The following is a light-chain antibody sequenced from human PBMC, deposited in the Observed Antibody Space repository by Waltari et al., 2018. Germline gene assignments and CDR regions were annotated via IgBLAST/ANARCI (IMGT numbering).Light chain of an antibody. CDR2: NVR. J-gene: IGLJ2*01. V-gene: IGLV2-8*01. Sequence: QSALTQPPSASGSPGQSVTISCTGTSSDVGRFDYVSWYQQHPGQTPKLLLYNVRQRPSGGPDRFSGSKAGNTASLIVSGLQADDEADYYCSSYAGSNIVFGGGTKLTVL. CDR1: SSDVGRFDY. CDR3: SSYAGSNIV.